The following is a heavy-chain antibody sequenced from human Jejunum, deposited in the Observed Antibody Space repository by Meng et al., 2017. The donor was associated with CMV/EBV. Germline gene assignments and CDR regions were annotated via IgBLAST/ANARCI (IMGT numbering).Heavy chain of an antibody. V-gene: IGHV1-69*12. CDR2: IIPIFGTT. D-gene: IGHD3-3*01. Sequence: VHLVRAGAGVKKTGSSVIVSVRASGGTFSRYGFTWVRQAPGQGLEWMGGIIPIFGTTKYAEKFQGRLTITADESTNTVYMELSSLRSEDTAVYYCARGRSGYPNYYTYYYMDVWGKGTTVTVSS. CDR1: GGTFSRYG. J-gene: IGHJ6*03. CDR3: ARGRSGYPNYYTYYYMDV.